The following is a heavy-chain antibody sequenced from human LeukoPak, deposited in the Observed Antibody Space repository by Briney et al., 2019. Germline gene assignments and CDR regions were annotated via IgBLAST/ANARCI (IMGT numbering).Heavy chain of an antibody. CDR3: ARGGFFSDC. V-gene: IGHV3-48*01. Sequence: GGSLRLSCAASGFTFSTFSMNWVRQAPGKGLEWVSSISSSAGTLYYADSVKGRFTIPRDNAKNSLFLQMNSLGAEDTAVYYCARGGFFSDCWGQGTLVTVSS. CDR1: GFTFSTFS. J-gene: IGHJ4*02. CDR2: ISSSAGTL. D-gene: IGHD2/OR15-2a*01.